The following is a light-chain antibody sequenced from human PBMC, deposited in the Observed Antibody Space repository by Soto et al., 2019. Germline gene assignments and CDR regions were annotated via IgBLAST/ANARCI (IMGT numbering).Light chain of an antibody. J-gene: IGKJ4*01. Sequence: DIQMTQSPSSLSASVGDRVTITCQASQDISNYLNWYQQKPGKAPKLLIYEASNLETWVPSRFSGRGSGTDFTINISSLQPEDLASYYCQQYDKLPRTFGGGTKVEIK. V-gene: IGKV1-33*01. CDR3: QQYDKLPRT. CDR2: EAS. CDR1: QDISNY.